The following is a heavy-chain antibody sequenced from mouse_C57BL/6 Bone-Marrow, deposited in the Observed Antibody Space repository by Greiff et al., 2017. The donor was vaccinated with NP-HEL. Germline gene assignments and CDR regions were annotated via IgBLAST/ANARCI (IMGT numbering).Heavy chain of an antibody. Sequence: QVQLQQPGADLVMPGASVKLSCKASGYTFTSYWMHWVKQRPGRGLEWIGRIDPNSGGTKFNEKFTTKATLTVDKPSSTAYMQLSSLTSEDSAVFFCARYCCGRRGLCFDVWGRGTTVSVSS. V-gene: IGHV1-72*01. CDR1: GYTFTSYW. CDR2: IDPNSGGT. J-gene: IGHJ1*03. D-gene: IGHD1-1*01. CDR3: ARYCCGRRGLCFDV.